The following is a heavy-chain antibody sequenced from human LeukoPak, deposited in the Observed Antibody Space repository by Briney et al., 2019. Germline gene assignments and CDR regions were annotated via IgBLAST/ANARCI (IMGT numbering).Heavy chain of an antibody. Sequence: ASVKVSCKASGYTFTSYGISWVRQAPGQGLEWTGWINPNSGGTNYAQKFQGRVTMTRDTSISTAYMELSRLRSDDTAVYYCARSDYYGSGSWTTTIDYWGQGTLVTVSS. D-gene: IGHD3-10*01. CDR1: GYTFTSYG. V-gene: IGHV1-2*02. CDR2: INPNSGGT. CDR3: ARSDYYGSGSWTTTIDY. J-gene: IGHJ4*02.